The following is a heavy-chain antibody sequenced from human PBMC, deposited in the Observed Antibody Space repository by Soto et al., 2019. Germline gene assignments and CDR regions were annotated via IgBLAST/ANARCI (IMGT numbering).Heavy chain of an antibody. CDR3: ARGKYCSSTSCYSFDP. V-gene: IGHV4-31*03. J-gene: IGHJ5*02. Sequence: SETLSLTCTVSGGSISSGGYYWSWIRQHPGKGLEWIGYIYYSGSTYYNPSLKSRVTISVDTSKNQFSLKLSSVTAADTAVYYCARGKYCSSTSCYSFDPWGQGTLVTVS. D-gene: IGHD2-2*01. CDR2: IYYSGST. CDR1: GGSISSGGYY.